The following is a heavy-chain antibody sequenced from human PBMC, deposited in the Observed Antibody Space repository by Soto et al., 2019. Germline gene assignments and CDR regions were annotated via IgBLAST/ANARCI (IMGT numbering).Heavy chain of an antibody. D-gene: IGHD2-2*02. J-gene: IGHJ5*02. CDR1: GGSFSGYY. CDR3: ARDRGNIVVVPAAIRANKSWFDP. Sequence: SETLSLTCAVYGGSFSGYYWSWIRQPPGKGLEWIGEINHSGSTNYNPSLKSRVTISVDTSKNQVSLKLSSVTAADTAVYYCARDRGNIVVVPAAIRANKSWFDPWGQGTLVT. CDR2: INHSGST. V-gene: IGHV4-34*01.